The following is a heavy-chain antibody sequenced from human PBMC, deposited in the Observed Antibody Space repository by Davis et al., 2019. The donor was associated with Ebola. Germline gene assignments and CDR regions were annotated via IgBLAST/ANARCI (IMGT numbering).Heavy chain of an antibody. V-gene: IGHV3-53*01. CDR1: GFTVSSNY. CDR3: AKGHGSTWFFDS. CDR2: IYSGGST. D-gene: IGHD6-13*01. J-gene: IGHJ4*02. Sequence: GGSLRLSCAASGFTVSSNYMSWVRQAPGKGLEWVSVIYSGGSTYYADSVKGRFTISRDNSKDTLYLQMNSLRADDTVVYYCAKGHGSTWFFDSWGQGTLVTVSS.